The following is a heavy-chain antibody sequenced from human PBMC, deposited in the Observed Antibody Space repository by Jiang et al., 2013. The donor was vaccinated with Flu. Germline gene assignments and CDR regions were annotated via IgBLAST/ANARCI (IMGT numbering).Heavy chain of an antibody. CDR1: GYTFTSYA. Sequence: SGAEVKKPGASVKVSCKASGYTFTSYAMHWVRQAPGQRLEWMGWINAGNGNTKYSQKFQGRVTITRDTSASTAYMELSSLRSEDTAVYYCARDGSCSGGSCYWFDPWGQGTLVTVSS. V-gene: IGHV1-3*01. CDR2: INAGNGNT. D-gene: IGHD2-15*01. CDR3: ARDGSCSGGSCYWFDP. J-gene: IGHJ5*02.